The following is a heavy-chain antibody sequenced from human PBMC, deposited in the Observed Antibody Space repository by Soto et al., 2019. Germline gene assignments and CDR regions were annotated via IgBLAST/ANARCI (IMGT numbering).Heavy chain of an antibody. Sequence: GGSLRLSCAASGFTFSSYWMSWVRQAPGKGLEWVANIKQDGSEKYYVDSVKGRFTISRDNAKNSLYLQMNSLRAEDTAVYYCARSGYSSSWYTQYYYYMDVWGKGITVTVSS. CDR3: ARSGYSSSWYTQYYYYMDV. V-gene: IGHV3-7*01. CDR1: GFTFSSYW. J-gene: IGHJ6*03. CDR2: IKQDGSEK. D-gene: IGHD6-13*01.